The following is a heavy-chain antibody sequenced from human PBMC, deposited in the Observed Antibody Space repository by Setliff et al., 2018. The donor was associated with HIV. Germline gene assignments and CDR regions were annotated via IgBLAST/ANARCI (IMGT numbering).Heavy chain of an antibody. CDR2: IYHSGHT. V-gene: IGHV4-39*01. Sequence: SETLSLTCSVSGGPITSNTYFWDWIRQAPGKGLEWIGSIYHSGHTYYNPSLKSRVSISVDTSKRQFSLKLTSVTAGDSALYYCARRRGQKATGWYYFDFWGQGALVTSPQ. J-gene: IGHJ4*02. CDR1: GGPITSNTYF. D-gene: IGHD6-19*01. CDR3: ARRRGQKATGWYYFDF.